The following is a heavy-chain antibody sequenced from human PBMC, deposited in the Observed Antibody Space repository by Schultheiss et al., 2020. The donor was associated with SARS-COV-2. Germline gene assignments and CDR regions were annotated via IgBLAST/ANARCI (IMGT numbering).Heavy chain of an antibody. J-gene: IGHJ4*02. CDR3: AKDHYGSGSYYDY. CDR2: ISSNGGST. CDR1: GFTFSSYA. D-gene: IGHD3-10*01. V-gene: IGHV3-64*04. Sequence: GGSLRLSCAASGFTFSSYAMHWVRQAPGKGLEYVSAISSNGGSTYYADSVKGRFTISRDNSKNTLYLQMNSLRAEDTAVYYCAKDHYGSGSYYDYWGQGTLVTVSS.